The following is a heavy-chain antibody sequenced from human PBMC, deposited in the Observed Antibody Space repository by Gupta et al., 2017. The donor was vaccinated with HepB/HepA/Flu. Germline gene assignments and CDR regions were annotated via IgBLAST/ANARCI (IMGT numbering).Heavy chain of an antibody. D-gene: IGHD6-19*01. V-gene: IGHV3-21*01. CDR3: ARAPYSSGWFDINWFDP. Sequence: EVQLVESGGGLVKPGGSLRLSCAASGSTFSSYSMNWVRQAPGKGLEWVSSISSSSSYIYYADSVKGRFTISRDNAKNSLYLQMNSLRAEDTAVYYCARAPYSSGWFDINWFDPWGQGTLVTVSS. J-gene: IGHJ5*02. CDR1: GSTFSSYS. CDR2: ISSSSSYI.